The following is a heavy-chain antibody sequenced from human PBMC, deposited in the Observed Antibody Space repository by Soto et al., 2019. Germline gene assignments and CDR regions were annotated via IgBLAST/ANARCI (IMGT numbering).Heavy chain of an antibody. J-gene: IGHJ6*02. CDR3: AKDMAHQLPPVGYSYIPANMDV. D-gene: IGHD2-2*01. Sequence: GGSLRLSCAASGFTFSSYGMHWVRQAPGKGLEWVAVISYDGSNKYYADSVKGRFTISRDNSKNTLYLQMNSLRAEDTAVYYCAKDMAHQLPPVGYSYIPANMDVWGQGTTVTVSS. V-gene: IGHV3-30*18. CDR2: ISYDGSNK. CDR1: GFTFSSYG.